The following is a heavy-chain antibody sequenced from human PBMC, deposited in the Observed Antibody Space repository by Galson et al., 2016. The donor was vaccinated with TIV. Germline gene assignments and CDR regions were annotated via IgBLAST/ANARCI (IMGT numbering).Heavy chain of an antibody. V-gene: IGHV3-13*01. CDR2: IGTLGDT. CDR3: ARGWLGIVGGRDAFDI. D-gene: IGHD1-26*01. J-gene: IGHJ3*02. Sequence: SLRLSCADSGFTFSTYDMHWVRQATGKRLEWVSGIGTLGDTYYADSVKGRFTISRENATNSLYLHMNSLRAGDSAVYYCARGWLGIVGGRDAFDIWGQGTMVTVSS. CDR1: GFTFSTYD.